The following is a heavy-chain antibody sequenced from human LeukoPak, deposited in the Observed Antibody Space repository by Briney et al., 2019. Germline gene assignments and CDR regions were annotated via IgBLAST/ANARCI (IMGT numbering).Heavy chain of an antibody. Sequence: ASVKDSFKASGYTFTNYFIHWVRQAPGQGLEWMGRINPHSGGTNYAQKLQGRVTVTRDTSISTAYMELSSLRSDDTAVYYCARDKDFVEVIPATDAFDIWGQGTMVTVSS. CDR3: ARDKDFVEVIPATDAFDI. D-gene: IGHD2-15*01. V-gene: IGHV1-2*02. J-gene: IGHJ3*02. CDR1: GYTFTNYF. CDR2: INPHSGGT.